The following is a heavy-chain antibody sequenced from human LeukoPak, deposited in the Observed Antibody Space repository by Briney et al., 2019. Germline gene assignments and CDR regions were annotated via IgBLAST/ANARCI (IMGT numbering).Heavy chain of an antibody. Sequence: GGSLRLSCATSGFTIGKSDMAWVRQAPGKGLEWVSIVYTGGRTFHADSVKGRFTMSRDQSKNTVSLQMNSLRSEDTALYYCARGSMPGTGLPFDYWGQGTQVSVSS. CDR3: ARGSMPGTGLPFDY. D-gene: IGHD3-9*01. V-gene: IGHV3-53*05. J-gene: IGHJ4*02. CDR1: GFTIGKSD. CDR2: VYTGGRT.